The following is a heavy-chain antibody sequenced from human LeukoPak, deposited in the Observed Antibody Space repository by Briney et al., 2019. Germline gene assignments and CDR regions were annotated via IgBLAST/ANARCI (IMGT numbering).Heavy chain of an antibody. Sequence: GGSLRLSCAASGFTVSDTYMSWVRQSPGKGLEWVSVVYRDGKMFYIDSVKGRFAISRDTSKNTVYLQMNNLRAEDTAVYYCATVPIAVAGTAHFDYWGQGTLVTVSS. J-gene: IGHJ4*02. CDR1: GFTVSDTY. CDR3: ATVPIAVAGTAHFDY. V-gene: IGHV3-53*01. CDR2: VYRDGKM. D-gene: IGHD6-19*01.